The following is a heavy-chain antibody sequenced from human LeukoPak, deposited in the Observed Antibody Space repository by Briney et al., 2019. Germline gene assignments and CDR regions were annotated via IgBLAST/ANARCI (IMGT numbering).Heavy chain of an antibody. D-gene: IGHD1-26*01. CDR1: GGSISSYY. Sequence: SAPLSLTCTFSGGSISSYYWSWIRQPPGKGLEWIGYIYYSGSTNYNPSLKSRVTISVDTSKNQFSLKLSSVTAADTAVYYCARYQWELPYYYYMDVWGKGTTVTVSS. J-gene: IGHJ6*03. CDR2: IYYSGST. CDR3: ARYQWELPYYYYMDV. V-gene: IGHV4-59*08.